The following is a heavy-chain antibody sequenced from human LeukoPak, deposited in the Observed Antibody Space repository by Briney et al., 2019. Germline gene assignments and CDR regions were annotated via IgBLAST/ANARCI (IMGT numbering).Heavy chain of an antibody. CDR1: GFTFSSYG. Sequence: GGSLRLSCAASGFTFSSYGMHWVRQAPGKGLEWVAFIRYDGSNKYYADSVKGRFIISRDNSKNTLYLQMNSLRAEDTAVYYCAKESDGSRSYAGDYFDYWGQGTLVTVSS. CDR2: IRYDGSNK. J-gene: IGHJ4*02. CDR3: AKESDGSRSYAGDYFDY. V-gene: IGHV3-30*02. D-gene: IGHD3-10*01.